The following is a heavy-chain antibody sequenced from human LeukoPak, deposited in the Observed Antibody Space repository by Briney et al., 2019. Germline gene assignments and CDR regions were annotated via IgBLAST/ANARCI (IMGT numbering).Heavy chain of an antibody. Sequence: GGSLRLSCAASGFTFSSYNVNGVRQAPGKGLEWVSSISSGGSYIYYADSVMGRFTISRDNGKNSLYLQMNTLRAEDTAVYYCAKGSGVQVWSSLDYWGQGTLVTVSS. CDR3: AKGSGVQVWSSLDY. CDR1: GFTFSSYN. V-gene: IGHV3-21*01. CDR2: ISSGGSYI. J-gene: IGHJ4*02. D-gene: IGHD5-18*01.